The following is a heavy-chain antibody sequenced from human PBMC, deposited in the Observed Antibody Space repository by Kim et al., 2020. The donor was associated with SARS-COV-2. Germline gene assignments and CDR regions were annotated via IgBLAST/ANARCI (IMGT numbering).Heavy chain of an antibody. Sequence: GGSLRLSCAASGLTFNNYALSWVRQAPGKGLEWVSTTSVSGASTDYADSVKGRFTISRDHATNTLYLQMISLRPEDPALYYCATVCNYCVAAGFDYLG. CDR1: GLTFNNYA. CDR3: ATVCNYCVAAGFDY. J-gene: IGHJ4*01. V-gene: IGHV3-23*01. D-gene: IGHD6-13*01. CDR2: TSVSGAST.